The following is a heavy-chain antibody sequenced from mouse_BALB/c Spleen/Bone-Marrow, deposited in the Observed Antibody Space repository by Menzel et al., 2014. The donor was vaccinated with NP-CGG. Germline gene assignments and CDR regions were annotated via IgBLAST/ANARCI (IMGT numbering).Heavy chain of an antibody. Sequence: EVKLVESGEGLVKPGGSLKLSCAASGFTFSSYAMSWVRQSPEKRLEWVAEISSGGSYTYYPDTVTGRFTISRDNAKNTLYLEVSSLRPEDTAMYYCARAVIYYDYGGGPMDYWGQGTSVTVSS. V-gene: IGHV5-9-4*01. CDR1: GFTFSSYA. CDR2: ISSGGSYT. CDR3: ARAVIYYDYGGGPMDY. D-gene: IGHD2-4*01. J-gene: IGHJ4*01.